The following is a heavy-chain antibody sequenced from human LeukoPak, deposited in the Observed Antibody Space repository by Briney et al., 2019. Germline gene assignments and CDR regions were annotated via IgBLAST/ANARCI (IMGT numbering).Heavy chain of an antibody. CDR3: ARGSDFWSGYYTFDY. CDR1: GYTLTELS. Sequence: ASVKVSCKVSGYTLTELSMHWVRQAPGKGLEWMGGFDPEDGETIYAPKFGGRVTMARDTSTSTVYMELNSLTSEDTAVYYCARGSDFWSGYYTFDYWGQGTLVTVSS. J-gene: IGHJ4*02. D-gene: IGHD3-3*01. CDR2: FDPEDGET. V-gene: IGHV1-24*01.